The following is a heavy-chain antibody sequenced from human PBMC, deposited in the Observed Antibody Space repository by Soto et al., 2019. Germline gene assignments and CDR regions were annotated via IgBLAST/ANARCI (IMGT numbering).Heavy chain of an antibody. V-gene: IGHV4-31*03. D-gene: IGHD4-17*01. CDR2: IYYSGST. CDR1: GGSISRGGYY. J-gene: IGHJ5*02. Sequence: QVQLQESGPGLVKPSQTLSLTCTVSGGSISRGGYYWSWIRQHPGKALSWIGYIYYSGSTYYNPSLKSRVTISVDTSKNQFSLKLSSVTAADTAVYYCARYNYGDYSGYNWFDPWGQGTLVTVSS. CDR3: ARYNYGDYSGYNWFDP.